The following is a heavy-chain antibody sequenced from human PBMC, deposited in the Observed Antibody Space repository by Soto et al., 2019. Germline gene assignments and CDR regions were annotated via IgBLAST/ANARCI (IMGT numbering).Heavy chain of an antibody. Sequence: SVKVSCKASGGTFSSYAISWVRQAPGQGLEWMGGIIPIFGTANYAQKFQGRVTITADESTSTAYMELSSLRSEDTAVYYCARDWSTGTTVFYYYCGMDVWGQGTTVPVS. V-gene: IGHV1-69*13. D-gene: IGHD1-1*01. CDR2: IIPIFGTA. CDR1: GGTFSSYA. CDR3: ARDWSTGTTVFYYYCGMDV. J-gene: IGHJ6*02.